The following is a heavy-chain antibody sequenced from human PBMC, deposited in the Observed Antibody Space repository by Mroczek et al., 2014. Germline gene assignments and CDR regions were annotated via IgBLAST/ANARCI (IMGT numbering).Heavy chain of an antibody. D-gene: IGHD6-13*01. CDR1: GFTFSSYG. CDR2: ISYDGSNK. V-gene: IGHV3-30*18. Sequence: QVQLVESGGGVVQPGRSLRLSCAASGFTFSSYGMHWVRQAPGKGLEWVAVISYDGSNKYYADSVKGRFTISRDNSKNTLYLQMNSLRAEDTAVYYCAKPHMPYIAAAGIDYVGPGNPWSPVSS. CDR3: AKPHMPYIAAAGIDY. J-gene: IGHJ4*02.